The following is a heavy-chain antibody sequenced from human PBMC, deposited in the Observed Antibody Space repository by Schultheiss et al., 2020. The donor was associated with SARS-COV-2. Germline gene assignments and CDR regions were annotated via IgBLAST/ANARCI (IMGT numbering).Heavy chain of an antibody. CDR1: GGSFSGYY. CDR2: IYHSGST. D-gene: IGHD2-15*01. Sequence: SETLSLTCAVYGGSFSGYYWSWIRQPPGKGLEWIGSIYHSGSTNYNPSLKSRVTISVDTSKNQFSLKLSSVSAADTAVYYCARFSPYCSGGSCHNWFDPWGQGTLVTVSS. V-gene: IGHV4-34*01. J-gene: IGHJ5*02. CDR3: ARFSPYCSGGSCHNWFDP.